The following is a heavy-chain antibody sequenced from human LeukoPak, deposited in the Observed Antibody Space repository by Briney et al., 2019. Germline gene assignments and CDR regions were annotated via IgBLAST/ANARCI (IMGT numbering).Heavy chain of an antibody. J-gene: IGHJ4*02. Sequence: GGSLRLSCAASGFTFSNAWMTWVRQAPGKGLEWVGRIKSKTAGGTIDYAAPVKGRFTISRDDSKNTLNLQMNSLKTEDTAVYYCTTGESMVGTTIHIRWADWGQGTLVTVSS. V-gene: IGHV3-15*01. CDR2: IKSKTAGGTI. D-gene: IGHD1-26*01. CDR3: TTGESMVGTTIHIRWAD. CDR1: GFTFSNAW.